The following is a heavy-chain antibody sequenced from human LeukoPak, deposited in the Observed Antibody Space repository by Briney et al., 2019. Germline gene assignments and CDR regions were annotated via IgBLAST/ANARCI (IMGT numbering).Heavy chain of an antibody. CDR1: GFTFSDST. V-gene: IGHV1-58*02. D-gene: IGHD2-15*01. J-gene: IGHJ5*02. CDR2: IVIGSGNA. Sequence: SVKVSCKASGFTFSDSTIQWVRQARGQRLEWMGWIVIGSGNANYAQKFQDRLSITRDMSTSTAYMELSSLRSEDTAVYYCAADLSPRMFDPWGQGTLVTVS. CDR3: AADLSPRMFDP.